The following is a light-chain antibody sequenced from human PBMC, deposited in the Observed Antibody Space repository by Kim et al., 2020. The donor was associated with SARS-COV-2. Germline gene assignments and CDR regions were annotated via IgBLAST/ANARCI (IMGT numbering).Light chain of an antibody. CDR2: GAS. CDR3: QQYNNWPPWT. V-gene: IGKV3-15*01. CDR1: QSVSSN. Sequence: EIVMTHSPATLSVSPGERATLSCRASQSVSSNLAWYQQKPGQAPRLLIYGASTRATGIPARFSGSGSGTEFTLTISSLQSEDFVVYYCQQYNNWPPWTFGQGTKVDIK. J-gene: IGKJ1*01.